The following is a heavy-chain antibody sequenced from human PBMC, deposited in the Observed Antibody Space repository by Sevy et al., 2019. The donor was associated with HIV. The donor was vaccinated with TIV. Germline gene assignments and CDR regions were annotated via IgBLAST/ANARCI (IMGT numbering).Heavy chain of an antibody. Sequence: GESLKISCKGSGYSFTSYWIGWVRQMPGKGLEWMGIIYPGDSDTRYSPPFQGQVTISADKSISTAYVQWSSLKASDTAMYYCARQYYYGSGSYYGWFDPWGQGTLVTVSS. CDR1: GYSFTSYW. V-gene: IGHV5-51*01. J-gene: IGHJ5*02. CDR3: ARQYYYGSGSYYGWFDP. D-gene: IGHD3-10*01. CDR2: IYPGDSDT.